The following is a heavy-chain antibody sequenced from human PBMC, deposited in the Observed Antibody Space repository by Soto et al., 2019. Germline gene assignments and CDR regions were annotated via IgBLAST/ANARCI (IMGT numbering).Heavy chain of an antibody. V-gene: IGHV3-23*01. J-gene: IGHJ6*02. CDR1: EFTFSTYA. CDR3: ARDLGCTSTSCYGSFERIYYYFGMDV. Sequence: GGSLRLSCAASEFTFSTYAMTWVRQAQGKGLEWVSSISASGGGTYYAASVKGRFTISRDNFKNTLFLQMNSLRADDTAIYYCARDLGCTSTSCYGSFERIYYYFGMDVWGQGTTVTVSS. D-gene: IGHD2-2*01. CDR2: ISASGGGT.